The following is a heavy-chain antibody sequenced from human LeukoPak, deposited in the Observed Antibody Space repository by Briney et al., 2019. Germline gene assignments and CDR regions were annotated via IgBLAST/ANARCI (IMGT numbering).Heavy chain of an antibody. CDR2: IKHDGSEK. CDR3: ARELEAEEEGLST. Sequence: PGGSLRLSCAASGFTLSRYWMSWVRQAPGKGLEWVANIKHDGSEKYYVDSVKGRFTISRDNAKNSLYLQMNSLRGEDTAVYYCARELEAEEEGLSTWGQGTLVTVSS. V-gene: IGHV3-7*04. J-gene: IGHJ5*02. CDR1: GFTLSRYW. D-gene: IGHD6-19*01.